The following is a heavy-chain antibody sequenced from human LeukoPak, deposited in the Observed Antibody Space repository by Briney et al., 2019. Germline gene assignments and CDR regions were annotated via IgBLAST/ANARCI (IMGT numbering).Heavy chain of an antibody. CDR2: IIPILGIA. CDR1: GGTFINYA. J-gene: IGHJ3*02. CDR3: ARDQWGYGSAFDI. V-gene: IGHV1-69*04. Sequence: SVTVSFKASGGTFINYAISWVRQAPGQGLEWMGRIIPILGIANYAQKFQGRVTITADKSTSTAYMELSSLRSEDTAVYYCARDQWGYGSAFDIWGQGTMVTVSS. D-gene: IGHD5-18*01.